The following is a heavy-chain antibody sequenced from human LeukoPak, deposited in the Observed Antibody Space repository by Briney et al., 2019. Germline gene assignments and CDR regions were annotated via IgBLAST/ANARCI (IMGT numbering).Heavy chain of an antibody. CDR1: GGSFSGYY. V-gene: IGHV4-34*01. Sequence: SETLSLTCAVYGGSFSGYYWSWIRQTPGKGLEWIGEINHSGSTNYNPSLKSRVTISVDTSKNQFSLKLSSVTAADTAVYYCARRPKGYYGSGKNGWFDPWGQGTLVTVSS. CDR3: ARRPKGYYGSGKNGWFDP. D-gene: IGHD3-10*01. J-gene: IGHJ5*02. CDR2: INHSGST.